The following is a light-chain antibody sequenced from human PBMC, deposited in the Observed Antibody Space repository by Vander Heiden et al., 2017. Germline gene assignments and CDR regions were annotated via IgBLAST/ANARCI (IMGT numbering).Light chain of an antibody. J-gene: IGKJ5*01. CDR1: ENINMY. V-gene: IGKV1-39*01. Sequence: DIQMSQPPSSLSASVADRVTITCRASENINMYLSWYQKKPGEAPKFLIYAASSLQDGVPSRFSGSGSGTDFTLTITSLQPEDFATYYCQQSYNSPRTFGQGTQLEIK. CDR3: QQSYNSPRT. CDR2: AAS.